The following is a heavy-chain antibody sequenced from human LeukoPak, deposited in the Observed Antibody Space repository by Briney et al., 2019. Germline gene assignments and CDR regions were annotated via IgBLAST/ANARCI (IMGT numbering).Heavy chain of an antibody. V-gene: IGHV3-21*01. CDR1: GFTFSSYS. CDR2: ISSSSTYI. J-gene: IGHJ4*02. Sequence: PGGSLRLSCAASGFTFSSYSMNWVRQAPGKGLEWVSSISSSSTYIYYAGSVKGRFTISRDNAKNSLYLQMNSLRGDDTAVYYCVRGISGSARFDYWGQGTLVTVSS. CDR3: VRGISGSARFDY. D-gene: IGHD1-26*01.